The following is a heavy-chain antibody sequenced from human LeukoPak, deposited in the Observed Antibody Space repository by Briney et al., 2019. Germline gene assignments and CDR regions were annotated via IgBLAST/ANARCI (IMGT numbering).Heavy chain of an antibody. CDR1: GGSISSYY. CDR3: ARGKSGRFLEWLLPTSGPYNWFDP. Sequence: SETLSLTCTVSGGSISSYYWSWIRQPPGKGLEWIGEINHSGSTNYNPSLKSRVTISVDTSKNQFSLKLSSVTAADTAVYYCARGKSGRFLEWLLPTSGPYNWFDPWGQGTLVTVSS. V-gene: IGHV4-34*01. J-gene: IGHJ5*02. CDR2: INHSGST. D-gene: IGHD3-3*01.